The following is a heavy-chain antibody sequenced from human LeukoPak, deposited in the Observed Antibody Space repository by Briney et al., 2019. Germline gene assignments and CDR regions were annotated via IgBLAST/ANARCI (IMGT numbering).Heavy chain of an antibody. CDR1: GFPFDDYA. CDR2: ITWNSGSI. D-gene: IGHD6-6*01. CDR3: AKGDTSSISDRLHAFDI. J-gene: IGHJ3*02. V-gene: IGHV3-9*01. Sequence: PGGSLRLSCAASGFPFDDYAMHWVRQPPGKGLEWVSSITWNSGSIAYADSVKGRFTISRDNAKNSLYLQMNSLRAEDTAVYRCAKGDTSSISDRLHAFDIWGQGRMVAVSS.